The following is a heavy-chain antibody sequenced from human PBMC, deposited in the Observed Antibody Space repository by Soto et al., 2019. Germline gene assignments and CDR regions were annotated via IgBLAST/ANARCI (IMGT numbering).Heavy chain of an antibody. CDR3: AKDWGYCSGGSCYFFPYYYYYGMDV. V-gene: IGHV3-30*18. J-gene: IGHJ6*02. Sequence: QVQLVESGGGVVQPGRSLRLSCAASGFTFSSYGMHWVRQAPGKGLEWVAVISYDGSNKYYADSVKGRFTISRDNSKNTLYLQMNSLRAEDTAVYYCAKDWGYCSGGSCYFFPYYYYYGMDVWGQGTTVTVSS. CDR2: ISYDGSNK. CDR1: GFTFSSYG. D-gene: IGHD2-15*01.